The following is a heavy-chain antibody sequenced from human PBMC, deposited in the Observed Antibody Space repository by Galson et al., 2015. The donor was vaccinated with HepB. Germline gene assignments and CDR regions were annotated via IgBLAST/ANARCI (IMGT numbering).Heavy chain of an antibody. Sequence: SLRLSCAASGFTFNNYAMTWVRQAPGKGLECVSVISSSGGNTYYADFVKGRFTVSRDNSKNTLYLQMNSLRGEDTALYYCARDARTATSHLDYWGQGTLVSVSS. CDR2: ISSSGGNT. V-gene: IGHV3-23*01. CDR1: GFTFNNYA. CDR3: ARDARTATSHLDY. J-gene: IGHJ4*02. D-gene: IGHD1-26*01.